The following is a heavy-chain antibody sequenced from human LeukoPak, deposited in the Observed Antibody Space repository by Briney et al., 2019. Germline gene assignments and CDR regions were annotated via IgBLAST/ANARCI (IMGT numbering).Heavy chain of an antibody. J-gene: IGHJ5*02. V-gene: IGHV4-38-2*02. CDR1: GYSISSGYY. Sequence: SETLSLTCTVSGYSISSGYYWGWIRQPPGKGLEWIGSIYHSGSTYYNPSLKSRVTISVDTSKNQFSLKLSSVTAADTAVYYCARAQRVIAAAGGTFDPWGQGTLVTVSS. CDR3: ARAQRVIAAAGGTFDP. CDR2: IYHSGST. D-gene: IGHD6-13*01.